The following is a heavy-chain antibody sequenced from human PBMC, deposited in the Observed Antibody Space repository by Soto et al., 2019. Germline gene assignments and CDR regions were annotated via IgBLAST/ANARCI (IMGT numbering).Heavy chain of an antibody. CDR2: SSGST. CDR3: AMTSTSGTRFDY. Sequence: QVQLQESGPGLVKPSGTLSLTCAVSGGSISTSSGSTNYNPSFKSRVAMSVDKSKNQFSLKLNSVTAADTALYYCAMTSTSGTRFDYWGQGSLVSVSS. V-gene: IGHV4-4*07. J-gene: IGHJ4*02. CDR1: G. D-gene: IGHD1-1*01.